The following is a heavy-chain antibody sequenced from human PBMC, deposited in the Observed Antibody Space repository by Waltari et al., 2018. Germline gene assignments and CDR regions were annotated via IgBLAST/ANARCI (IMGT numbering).Heavy chain of an antibody. CDR1: GGSISSSSYY. V-gene: IGHV4-39*01. J-gene: IGHJ4*02. D-gene: IGHD4-17*01. CDR3: ARHFRATVTTGYFDY. CDR2: IYYSGST. Sequence: QLQLQESGPGLVKPSETLSLTCTVSGGSISSSSYYWGWVRQPPGKGREWFGGIYYSGSTHYNPALKSRVTISVDTSKNQFSLKLSSVTAADTAVYYCARHFRATVTTGYFDYWGQGTLVTVSS.